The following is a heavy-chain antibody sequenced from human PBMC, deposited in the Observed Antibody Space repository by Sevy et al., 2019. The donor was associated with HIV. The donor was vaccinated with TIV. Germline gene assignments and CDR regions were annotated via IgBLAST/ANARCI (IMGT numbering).Heavy chain of an antibody. CDR1: GFIFSDYY. Sequence: GGSLRLSCSGSGFIFSDYYMSWIRQAPGRGLEWVSYISGSGITYYADSVEGRFTISRDNARNSLYLQMNSLRADDTAVYYCARDPLVGIGREVGRGGYWGQGTLVTVSS. CDR2: ISGSGIT. D-gene: IGHD2-8*02. CDR3: ARDPLVGIGREVGRGGY. J-gene: IGHJ4*02. V-gene: IGHV3-11*01.